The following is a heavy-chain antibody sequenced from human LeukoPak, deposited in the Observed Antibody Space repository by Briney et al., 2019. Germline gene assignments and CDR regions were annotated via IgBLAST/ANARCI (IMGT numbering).Heavy chain of an antibody. CDR3: GRDMDV. V-gene: IGHV3-7*04. CDR1: GFSFSNYW. J-gene: IGHJ6*02. Sequence: GGSLRLSCAGSGFSFSNYWMSWVRQAPGKGLEWVANIKQGGSEKYYVDSVKGRFTISRDDAKNSPYLQMNSLRADDTAVYYCGRDMDVWGQGTTVTVSS. CDR2: IKQGGSEK.